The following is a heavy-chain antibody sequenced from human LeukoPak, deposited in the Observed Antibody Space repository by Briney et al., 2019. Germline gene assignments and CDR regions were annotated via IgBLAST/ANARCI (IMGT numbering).Heavy chain of an antibody. J-gene: IGHJ3*02. CDR3: AREGRTSSWSYHDAFDI. D-gene: IGHD6-13*01. V-gene: IGHV4-39*02. CDR2: IYYSGST. CDR1: GVSISSSSYY. Sequence: SETLSLTCTVSGVSISSSSYYWGWIRQPPGKGLEWIGSIYYSGSTYYNPSLKSRDTISVDTSKNQFSLKLSSVTAADTAVYYCAREGRTSSWSYHDAFDIWGQGTMVTVSS.